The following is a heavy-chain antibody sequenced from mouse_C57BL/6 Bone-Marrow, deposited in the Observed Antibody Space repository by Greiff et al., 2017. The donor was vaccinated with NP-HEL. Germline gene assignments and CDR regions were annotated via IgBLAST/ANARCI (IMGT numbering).Heavy chain of an antibody. CDR2: IDPETGGT. J-gene: IGHJ3*01. CDR3: TRSRYYGSSPWFAY. CDR1: GYTFPDYE. V-gene: IGHV1-15*01. D-gene: IGHD1-1*01. Sequence: QVQLQQSGAELVRPGASVTLSCKASGYTFPDYEMHWVKQTPVHGLEWIGAIDPETGGTAYNQKFKGKAILTADKSSSTAYMELRSLTSEDSAVYYCTRSRYYGSSPWFAYWGQGTLVTVSA.